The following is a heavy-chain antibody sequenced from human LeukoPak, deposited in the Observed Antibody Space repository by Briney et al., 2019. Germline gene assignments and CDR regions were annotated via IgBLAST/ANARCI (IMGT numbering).Heavy chain of an antibody. CDR1: GYSFTNYW. V-gene: IGHV5-51*01. J-gene: IGHJ4*02. D-gene: IGHD2-21*02. CDR2: IYPGDSDT. CDR3: ARLHLTASLAAVYFDY. Sequence: GESLKISCRGSGYSFTNYWIGWVRQMPGKGLEWMGIIYPGDSDTRYSPSFQGQVTISADNSINTASLQWSSLKASDTAMYYCARLHLTASLAAVYFDYWGQGTLVTVSS.